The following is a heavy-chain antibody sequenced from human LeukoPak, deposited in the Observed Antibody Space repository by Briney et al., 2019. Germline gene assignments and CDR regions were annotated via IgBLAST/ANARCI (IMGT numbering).Heavy chain of an antibody. CDR3: ASTYYDSSGYFRPDAFDI. CDR2: INPSSGGT. D-gene: IGHD3-22*01. Sequence: ASVKVSCKASGYTFTGYYMHWVRQAPGQGLEWMGWINPSSGGTNYAQKFQGRVTMTRDASISTAYMELSRLRSDDTAVYYCASTYYDSSGYFRPDAFDIWGQGTMVTVSS. J-gene: IGHJ3*02. CDR1: GYTFTGYY. V-gene: IGHV1-2*02.